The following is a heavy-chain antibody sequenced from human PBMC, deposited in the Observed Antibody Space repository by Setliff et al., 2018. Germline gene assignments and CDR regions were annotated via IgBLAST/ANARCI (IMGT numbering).Heavy chain of an antibody. J-gene: IGHJ6*02. Sequence: SVKVSCKASGSTLSGYAFSWVRQAPGQGLEWVGGITPIFETAHYAQKFQDRVTITADKSTSTVYMELNSLISEDTAVYLCARDSVTLGQLERRGGFRYYDMDVWGQGTTVTVSS. CDR2: ITPIFETA. CDR1: GSTLSGYA. V-gene: IGHV1-69*06. CDR3: ARDSVTLGQLERRGGFRYYDMDV. D-gene: IGHD1-1*01.